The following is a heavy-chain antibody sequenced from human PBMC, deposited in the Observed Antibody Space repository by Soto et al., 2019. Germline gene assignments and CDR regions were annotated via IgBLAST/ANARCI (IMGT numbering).Heavy chain of an antibody. CDR2: ISSSSSYI. J-gene: IGHJ6*02. V-gene: IGHV3-21*01. CDR1: GFTFSSYS. D-gene: IGHD3-22*01. Sequence: PVGSLRLSCAASGFTFSSYSMNWVRHSPGKGLEWVSSISSSSSYIYYADSVKGRFTISRDNAKNSLYLKMNSLRAEDTAVYYCARYAFEYYYDSSGPPGYYGMEVWGQGTRVTVSS. CDR3: ARYAFEYYYDSSGPPGYYGMEV.